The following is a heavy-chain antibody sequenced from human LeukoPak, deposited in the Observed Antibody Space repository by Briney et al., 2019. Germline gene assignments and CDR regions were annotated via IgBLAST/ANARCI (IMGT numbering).Heavy chain of an antibody. J-gene: IGHJ6*02. CDR1: AGSISSGGYY. D-gene: IGHD3-10*01. CDR3: ARGVRGLGMDV. Sequence: SETLSLTCTVSAGSISSGGYYWSWIRQPPGKGLEWIGYIYHSGSTNYNPSLKSRVTISVDKSKNQFSLKLSSVTAADTAVYYCARGVRGLGMDVWGQGTTVTVSS. V-gene: IGHV4-30-2*01. CDR2: IYHSGST.